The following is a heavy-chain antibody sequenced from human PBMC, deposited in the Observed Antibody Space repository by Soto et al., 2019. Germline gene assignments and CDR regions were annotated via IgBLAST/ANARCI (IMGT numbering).Heavy chain of an antibody. Sequence: GGSLRLSCAASGFTFSSYAMSWVRQAPEKGLEWVSAISGSGGSTYYADSVKGRFTISRDNSKNTLYLQMNSLRAEDTAVYYCAKSNLLSRGRLWFDIWGQGTMVTVSS. CDR3: AKSNLLSRGRLWFDI. J-gene: IGHJ3*02. CDR2: ISGSGGST. CDR1: GFTFSSYA. D-gene: IGHD2-15*01. V-gene: IGHV3-23*01.